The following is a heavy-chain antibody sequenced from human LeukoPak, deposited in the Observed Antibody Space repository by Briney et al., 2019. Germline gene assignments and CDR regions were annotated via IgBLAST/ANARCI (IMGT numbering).Heavy chain of an antibody. CDR2: INHSGST. J-gene: IGHJ4*02. CDR1: GGSFSGYY. CDR3: ARGRGYSCGLDY. Sequence: SETLSLTCAVYGGSFSGYYWSWIRQPPGKGLEWIGEINHSGSTNYNPSLKSRVTISVDTSKNQFSLKLSSVTAADTAVYYCARGRGYSCGLDYWGQGTLVTVSS. D-gene: IGHD5-18*01. V-gene: IGHV4-34*01.